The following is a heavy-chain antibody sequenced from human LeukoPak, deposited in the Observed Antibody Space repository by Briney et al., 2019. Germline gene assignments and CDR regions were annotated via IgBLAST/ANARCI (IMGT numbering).Heavy chain of an antibody. J-gene: IGHJ4*02. D-gene: IGHD1-26*01. Sequence: GGSLRLSCAASGFTFSDYYMSWIRQAPGKGLEWVSYISKSGSTKDYADSVKGRFTISRDNAKNSLYLQMNSLRAEDTAVYYCARQQRELLYYFDYWGQGTLVTVSS. V-gene: IGHV3-11*04. CDR2: ISKSGSTK. CDR1: GFTFSDYY. CDR3: ARQQRELLYYFDY.